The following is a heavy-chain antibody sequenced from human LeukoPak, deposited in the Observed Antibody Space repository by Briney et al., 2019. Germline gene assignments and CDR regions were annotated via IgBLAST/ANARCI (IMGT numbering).Heavy chain of an antibody. D-gene: IGHD2-15*01. CDR1: GYTFTSYG. CDR2: MNPSSGNT. V-gene: IGHV1-8*02. J-gene: IGHJ4*02. Sequence: EASVKVSCKASGYTFTSYGISWVRQAPGQGLEWMGWMNPSSGNTGYAQKFQGRVTMTRNTSINTAYMELSSLRSEDTAVYYCARGYYSGSLTIDYWGQGTLVTVSS. CDR3: ARGYYSGSLTIDY.